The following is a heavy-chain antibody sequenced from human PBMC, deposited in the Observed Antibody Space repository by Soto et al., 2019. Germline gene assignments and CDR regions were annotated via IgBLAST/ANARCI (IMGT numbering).Heavy chain of an antibody. V-gene: IGHV3-23*01. CDR2: ISGSGGST. CDR3: AKLPYDFWSGYYKNIDY. Sequence: GGSLRLSCAASGFTFSSYAMSWVRQAPGKGLEWVSAISGSGGSTYYADSVKGRFTISRDNSKKTLYLQMNSLRAEDTAVYYCAKLPYDFWSGYYKNIDYWGQGTLVTVSS. J-gene: IGHJ4*02. CDR1: GFTFSSYA. D-gene: IGHD3-3*01.